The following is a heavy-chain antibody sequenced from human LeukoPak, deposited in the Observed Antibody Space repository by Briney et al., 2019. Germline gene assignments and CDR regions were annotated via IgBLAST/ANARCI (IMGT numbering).Heavy chain of an antibody. J-gene: IGHJ4*02. CDR1: GGSISSSSYY. D-gene: IGHD3-3*01. Sequence: SETLSLTCTVSGGSISSSSYYWGWIRQPPGKGLEWIGSIYYSGSTYYNPSLKSRVTISVDTSKNQFSLKLSSVTAADTAVYYCARELRVAGFDYWGQGTLVTVSS. CDR2: IYYSGST. V-gene: IGHV4-39*07. CDR3: ARELRVAGFDY.